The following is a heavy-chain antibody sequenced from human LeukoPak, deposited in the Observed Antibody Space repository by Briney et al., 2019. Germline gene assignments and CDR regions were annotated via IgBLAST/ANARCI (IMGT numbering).Heavy chain of an antibody. CDR1: GYPFTGHI. CDR3: TRPEYKYGYVLDY. CDR2: INPDTGGI. V-gene: IGHV1-2*02. D-gene: IGHD5-18*01. Sequence: GASVKVSCKASGYPFTGHIMHWVRQAPGQGLEWMGWINPDTGGINYAQNFQGRVTMTRDTSISTAYMELTRLTSDDTAVYYCTRPEYKYGYVLDYWGQGTLVTVSS. J-gene: IGHJ4*02.